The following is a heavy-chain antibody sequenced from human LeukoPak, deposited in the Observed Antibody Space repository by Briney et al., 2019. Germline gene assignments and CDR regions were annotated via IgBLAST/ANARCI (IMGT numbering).Heavy chain of an antibody. CDR3: ARGVEPLAANTLAY. CDR1: GLTVITND. D-gene: IGHD1-14*01. V-gene: IGHV3-53*01. Sequence: PGWSLRLSCAASGLTVITNDMTWVRQAPGKGLEWVSVLYSDGNTKYADSVQGPFTISRDNSKNTLYLEMNSLSPDDTAVYYCARGVEPLAANTLAYWGQGTLVTVSS. J-gene: IGHJ4*02. CDR2: LYSDGNT.